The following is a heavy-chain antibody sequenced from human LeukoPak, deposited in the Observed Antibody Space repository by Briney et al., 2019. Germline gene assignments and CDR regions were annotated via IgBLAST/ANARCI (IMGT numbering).Heavy chain of an antibody. D-gene: IGHD5-18*01. CDR3: ARVLRGYSYGYFDY. CDR1: GGSISSYC. J-gene: IGHJ4*02. Sequence: SSETLSLTCTVSGGSISSYCWSWIRQPPGKGLEWIGYIYYSGSTNYNPSLKSRVTISVDTSKNQFSLKLSSVTAADTAVYYCARVLRGYSYGYFDYWGQGTLVTVSS. CDR2: IYYSGST. V-gene: IGHV4-59*01.